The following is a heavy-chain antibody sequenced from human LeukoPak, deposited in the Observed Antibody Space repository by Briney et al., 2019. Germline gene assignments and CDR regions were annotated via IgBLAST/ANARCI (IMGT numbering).Heavy chain of an antibody. CDR2: IIPIFGTA. CDR3: ARDFERYYYDSSGYEPHYFDY. V-gene: IGHV1-69*01. J-gene: IGHJ4*02. Sequence: ASVKVSCKASGGTFSSYAISWVRQAPGQGLEWMGGIIPIFGTANYAQKFQGRVTITADESTSTAYMELSSLRSEDTAVYYCARDFERYYYDSSGYEPHYFDYWGQGTLVTVSS. CDR1: GGTFSSYA. D-gene: IGHD3-22*01.